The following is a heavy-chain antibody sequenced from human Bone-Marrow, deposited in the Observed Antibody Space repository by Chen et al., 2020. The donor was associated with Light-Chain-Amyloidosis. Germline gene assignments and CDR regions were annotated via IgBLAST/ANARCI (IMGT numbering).Heavy chain of an antibody. CDR1: EFTFDDYP. V-gene: IGHV3-43*01. J-gene: IGHJ4*02. Sequence: EVQLVESGGVVVQPGESLRLYCEASEFTFDDYPMHWVRQAPGESLEWFSLCSWDGGRAYYADSLKGRFTISRDNSKISLYLQMHSLSTEDTPLYYCATGQGGSGWHFDSWGQGTLVTVSS. D-gene: IGHD6-19*01. CDR2: CSWDGGRA. CDR3: ATGQGGSGWHFDS.